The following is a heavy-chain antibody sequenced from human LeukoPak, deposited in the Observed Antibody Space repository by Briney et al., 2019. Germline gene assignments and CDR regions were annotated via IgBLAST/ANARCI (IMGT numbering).Heavy chain of an antibody. CDR1: GFTFSDFP. J-gene: IGHJ6*03. Sequence: PGGSLRLSCAASGFTFSDFPLHWVRQIPGKGLEWVSSISSSSTYIYYADSVKGRFTISRDNAKNSLYLQMNSLRAEDTAVYYCARVLRYCSGGNCYSGGLGYMDVWGKGTTVTISS. CDR3: ARVLRYCSGGNCYSGGLGYMDV. CDR2: ISSSSTYI. V-gene: IGHV3-21*04. D-gene: IGHD2-15*01.